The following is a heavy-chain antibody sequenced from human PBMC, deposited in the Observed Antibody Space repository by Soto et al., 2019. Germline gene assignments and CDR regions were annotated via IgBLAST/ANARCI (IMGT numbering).Heavy chain of an antibody. CDR3: ASSYYYDSSGYSSLYYYYGMDV. CDR1: GYTFTSYA. V-gene: IGHV1-3*01. Sequence: ASVKVSCKASGYTFTSYAMHWVRQAPGQRLEWMGWINAGNGNTKYSQTFQGRVTITRDTSASTAYMELSSLRSEDTAVYYCASSYYYDSSGYSSLYYYYGMDVWGQGTTVTVSS. D-gene: IGHD3-22*01. J-gene: IGHJ6*02. CDR2: INAGNGNT.